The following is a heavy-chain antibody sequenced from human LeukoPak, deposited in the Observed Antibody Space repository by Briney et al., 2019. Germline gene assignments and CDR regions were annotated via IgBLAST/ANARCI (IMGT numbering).Heavy chain of an antibody. CDR2: INHSGST. Sequence: SETLSLTCAVYGGSFSGYYWSWIRQPPGKGLEWIGEINHSGSTNYNPSIKSRVTISVDTSKNQFSLKLSSVTAADTAVYYCARGVKYYNGSGSFRDWGQGTLVTVSS. J-gene: IGHJ4*02. D-gene: IGHD3-10*01. CDR3: ARGVKYYNGSGSFRD. V-gene: IGHV4-34*01. CDR1: GGSFSGYY.